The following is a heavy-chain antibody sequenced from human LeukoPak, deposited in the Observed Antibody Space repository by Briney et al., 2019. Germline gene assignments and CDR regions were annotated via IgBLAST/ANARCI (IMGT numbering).Heavy chain of an antibody. CDR3: ARHVHYYYYMDV. V-gene: IGHV4-38-2*01. J-gene: IGHJ6*03. CDR1: GYSISSGYY. CDR2: IYHSGST. Sequence: PSETLSLTCAVSGYSISSGYYWGWIRPPPGKGLEWIGSIYHSGSTYYNPSLKSRVTISVDTSKNQFSLKLSSVPAADTAVYYCARHVHYYYYMDVWGKGTTVTVSS.